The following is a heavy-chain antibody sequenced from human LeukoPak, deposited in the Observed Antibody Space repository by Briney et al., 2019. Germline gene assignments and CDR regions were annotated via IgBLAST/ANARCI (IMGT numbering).Heavy chain of an antibody. V-gene: IGHV4-59*11. CDR2: IYYSGST. J-gene: IGHJ5*02. CDR3: ASVGSHYAFWSGYSYWFDP. Sequence: SETLSLTCTVSGGSISSHYWSWIRQPPGKGLEWIGCIYYSGSTNYNPSLKSRVTISVDTSKNQFSLKLSSVTAADTAVYYCASVGSHYAFWSGYSYWFDPWGQGTLVTVSS. CDR1: GGSISSHY. D-gene: IGHD3-3*01.